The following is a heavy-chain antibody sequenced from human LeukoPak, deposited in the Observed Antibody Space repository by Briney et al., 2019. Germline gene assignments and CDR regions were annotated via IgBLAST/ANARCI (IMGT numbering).Heavy chain of an antibody. CDR3: ARVGFIAARPSWFDP. Sequence: ASVRVSCKASGGTFSSYAISWVRQAPGQGLEWMGGIIPIFGTANYAQKFQGRVTITTDESTSTAYMELSSLRSEDTAVYYCARVGFIAARPSWFDPWGQGTLVAVSS. CDR2: IIPIFGTA. J-gene: IGHJ5*02. V-gene: IGHV1-69*05. CDR1: GGTFSSYA. D-gene: IGHD6-6*01.